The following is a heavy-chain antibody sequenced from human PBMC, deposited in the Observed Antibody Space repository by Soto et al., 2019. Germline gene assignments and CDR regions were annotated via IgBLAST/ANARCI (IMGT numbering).Heavy chain of an antibody. Sequence: QVQLQESGPGLVKPSQTLSLTCTVSGGSISSGGYYWSWIRQHPGKGLEWIGYIYYSGSTYYNPSLKSRVTISVDTSKNQFSLKLSSVTAADTAVYYCARGGLGPRSLDVLRYFDWLPPDNWFDPWGQGTLVTVSS. V-gene: IGHV4-31*03. CDR3: ARGGLGPRSLDVLRYFDWLPPDNWFDP. D-gene: IGHD3-9*01. CDR2: IYYSGST. CDR1: GGSISSGGYY. J-gene: IGHJ5*02.